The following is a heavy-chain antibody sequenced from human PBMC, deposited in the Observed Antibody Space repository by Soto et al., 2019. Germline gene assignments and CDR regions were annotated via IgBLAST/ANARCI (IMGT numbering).Heavy chain of an antibody. J-gene: IGHJ6*03. D-gene: IGHD3-9*01. CDR2: ISSSSSYI. Sequence: GGSLRLSCAASGFTFSSYSMNWVRQAPGKGLEWVSSISSSSSYIYYADSVKGRFTISRDNAKNSLYLQMNSLRAEDTAVYYCASFLSDDILTANREEGYYYYMDVWGKGTTVTVSS. CDR3: ASFLSDDILTANREEGYYYYMDV. V-gene: IGHV3-21*01. CDR1: GFTFSSYS.